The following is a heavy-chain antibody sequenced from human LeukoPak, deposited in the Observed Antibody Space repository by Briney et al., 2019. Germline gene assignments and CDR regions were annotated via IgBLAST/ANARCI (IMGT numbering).Heavy chain of an antibody. CDR3: ARFLNSGYDFYYYSYMGV. J-gene: IGHJ6*03. CDR1: GGSFSGYY. Sequence: SETLSLTCAVYGGSFSGYYWSWIRQPPGKGLEWIGEINHSGSTNYNPSLKSRVTISVDTSKNQFSLKLSSVTAADTAVHYCARFLNSGYDFYYYSYMGVGGKGTTVTVFS. CDR2: INHSGST. D-gene: IGHD5-12*01. V-gene: IGHV4-34*01.